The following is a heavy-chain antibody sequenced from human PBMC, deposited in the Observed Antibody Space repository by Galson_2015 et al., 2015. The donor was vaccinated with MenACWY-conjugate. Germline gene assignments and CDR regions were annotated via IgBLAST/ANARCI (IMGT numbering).Heavy chain of an antibody. V-gene: IGHV2-70*11. CDR1: GFSLSTYEMC. CDR3: ARMHIVLDATDAFDI. J-gene: IGHJ3*02. Sequence: PALVKPTQTLTLPCTFSGFSLSTYEMCIYWVRQPPGKALEWLARLVWRDNKYYTTSLKTRLTISKDTSTNQVVLTMTNVDPVDTATYYCARMHIVLDATDAFDIWGQGTMVTVSS. D-gene: IGHD3-22*01. CDR2: LVWRDNK.